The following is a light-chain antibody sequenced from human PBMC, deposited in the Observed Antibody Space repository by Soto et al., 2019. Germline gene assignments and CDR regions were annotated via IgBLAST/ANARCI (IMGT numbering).Light chain of an antibody. V-gene: IGLV2-14*01. CDR2: EAT. CDR3: TSYTITSPYV. Sequence: QSALTQPASMSGSPGQSITISCTGTSSDIGRYNFVSWYQHHPGKAPKLIIYEATKRPSGVSYRFFGSKSGNTASLTISGLQAEDEADYYCTSYTITSPYVFGTGTKLTVL. CDR1: SSDIGRYNF. J-gene: IGLJ1*01.